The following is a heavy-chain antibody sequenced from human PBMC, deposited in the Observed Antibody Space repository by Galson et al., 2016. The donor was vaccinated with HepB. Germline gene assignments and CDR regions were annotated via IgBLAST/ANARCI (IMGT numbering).Heavy chain of an antibody. CDR1: DGSLSDYY. D-gene: IGHD2/OR15-2a*01. J-gene: IGHJ4*02. Sequence: ETLSLTCAVSDGSLSDYYWSWVRQPPGKGLEWVSVVYTDATTSYANSIKGRFTISRDLPKNTVYLKMNNLRVDDTAVYYCASGPLSLDFWGQGTLVTVSS. CDR2: VYTDATT. V-gene: IGHV3-53*01. CDR3: ASGPLSLDF.